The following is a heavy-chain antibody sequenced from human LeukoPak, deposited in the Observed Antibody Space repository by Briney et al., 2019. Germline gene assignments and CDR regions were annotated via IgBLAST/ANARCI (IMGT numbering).Heavy chain of an antibody. CDR3: AKEGGLA. Sequence: SETLSLTCTVSGDSISTYYWTWIRQPAGKRLEWIGRINTSGTTNYNPSLKSRVTMSVDTSKNQFSLKLSSVTAADTAVYYCAKEGGLAWGQGPLVTVSS. D-gene: IGHD2-15*01. J-gene: IGHJ4*02. CDR1: GDSISTYY. CDR2: INTSGTT. V-gene: IGHV4-4*07.